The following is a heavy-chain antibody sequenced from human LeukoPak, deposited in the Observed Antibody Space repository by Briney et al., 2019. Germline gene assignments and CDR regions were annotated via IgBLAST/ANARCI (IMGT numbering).Heavy chain of an antibody. CDR3: ARDYSSSSYYFDY. Sequence: GASVKVSCKASGYTFTGYYMHWVRQAPGQGLEWMGRINPNSGGTNYAQKFQGRVTMTGDTSISTAYMELSRLRSDDTAVYYCARDYSSSSYYFDYWGQGTLVTVSS. J-gene: IGHJ4*02. V-gene: IGHV1-2*06. D-gene: IGHD6-13*01. CDR2: INPNSGGT. CDR1: GYTFTGYY.